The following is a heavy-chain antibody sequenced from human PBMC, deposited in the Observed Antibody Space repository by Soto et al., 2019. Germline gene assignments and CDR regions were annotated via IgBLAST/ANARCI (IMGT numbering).Heavy chain of an antibody. V-gene: IGHV4-34*01. D-gene: IGHD1-20*01. CDR2: INHSVST. J-gene: IGHJ4*02. CDR1: GRSFSGYD. Sequence: SETLSVTCAVYGRSFSGYDCSWLRQAPGKGLEWIAEINHSVSTNYNPSLMSRVTIPVDSSKNQFSLKLSSVTAADTAVYYCAGMTHAGNHQYYFDFWGQGTLVTVSS. CDR3: AGMTHAGNHQYYFDF.